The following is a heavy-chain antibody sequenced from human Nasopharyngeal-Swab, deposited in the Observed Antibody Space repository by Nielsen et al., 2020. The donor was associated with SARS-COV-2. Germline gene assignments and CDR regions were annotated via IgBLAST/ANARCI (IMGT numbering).Heavy chain of an antibody. J-gene: IGHJ4*02. V-gene: IGHV3-33*05. D-gene: IGHD3-22*01. CDR1: GFIFTTYG. CDR2: ISYDGSKK. CDR3: TRDRVFYYDSSGRKEFEY. Sequence: GGSLRLSCAASGFIFTTYGMHWVRQAPGKGLEWVALISYDGSKKYYADSVKGRFTISRDKSKNTLYLQMNNLRAEDTAVYYCTRDRVFYYDSSGRKEFEYWGQGTRGTVSS.